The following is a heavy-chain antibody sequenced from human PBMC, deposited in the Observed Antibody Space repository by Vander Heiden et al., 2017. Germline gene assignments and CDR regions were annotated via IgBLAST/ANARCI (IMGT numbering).Heavy chain of an antibody. V-gene: IGHV3-48*01. CDR3: ARITSNLDFDY. Sequence: EVQLVESGGGLVQPGGSLRLSRPASGFTFSSYSMNWVRQAPGKGLEWVSYISSSSSTIYYADSVKGRFTISRDNAKNSLYLQMNSLRAEDTAVYYCARITSNLDFDYWGQGTLVTVSS. CDR2: ISSSSSTI. CDR1: GFTFSSYS. J-gene: IGHJ4*02. D-gene: IGHD4-4*01.